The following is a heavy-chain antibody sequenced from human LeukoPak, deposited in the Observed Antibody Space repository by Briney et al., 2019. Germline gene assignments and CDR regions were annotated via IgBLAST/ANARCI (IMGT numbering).Heavy chain of an antibody. V-gene: IGHV4-34*01. CDR3: ATTHYDILTGYHKYMDV. CDR1: GGSFSGYY. J-gene: IGHJ6*03. D-gene: IGHD3-9*01. CDR2: INHSGST. Sequence: SETLSLTCAVYGGSFSGYYWSWIRQPPGKGLEWIGEINHSGSTNYNPSLKSRVTISLGTAKNHFSLKLSSVTAADTAVYYCATTHYDILTGYHKYMDVWGKGTTVTISS.